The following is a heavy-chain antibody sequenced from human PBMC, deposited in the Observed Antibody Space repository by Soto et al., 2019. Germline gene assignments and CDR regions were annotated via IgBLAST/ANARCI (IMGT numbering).Heavy chain of an antibody. J-gene: IGHJ5*02. CDR1: GASISGFY. D-gene: IGHD3-16*01. CDR3: GRDGPKTLRDWCVP. Sequence: SQTLSLTGTVSGASISGFYWSWIRKSAGKGLEWIGRIYATGTTDYNPCLKSRVMMSVDASKKQFSMKLRSVTAADTAVYYCGRDGPKTLRDWCVPRGQVISVTVSS. V-gene: IGHV4-4*07. CDR2: IYATGTT.